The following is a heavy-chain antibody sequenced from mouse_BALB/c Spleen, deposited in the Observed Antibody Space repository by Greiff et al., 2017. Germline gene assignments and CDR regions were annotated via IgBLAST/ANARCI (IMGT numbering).Heavy chain of an antibody. CDR3: AREGGNPYAMDY. CDR2: ISSGSSTI. CDR1: GFTFSSFG. D-gene: IGHD2-1*01. Sequence: EVQLQQSGGGLVQPGGSRKLSCAASGFTFSSFGMHWVRQAPEKGLEWVAYISSGSSTIYYADTVKGRFTISRDNPKNTPFLQMTSLRSEDTAMYYCAREGGNPYAMDYWGQGTSVTVSS. J-gene: IGHJ4*01. V-gene: IGHV5-17*02.